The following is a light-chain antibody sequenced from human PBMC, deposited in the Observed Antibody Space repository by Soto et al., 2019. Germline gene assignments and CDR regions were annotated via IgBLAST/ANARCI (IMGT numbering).Light chain of an antibody. V-gene: IGKV3-20*01. Sequence: EIVLTQSPGTLSLSPGERATLSCRASQSVSSSYLAWYQQKPGQAPSLLIYGASSRATGIPDRFSGSGSGTYFTLTISRLEPEDFAVYYCQQYGSSPPKVTFGPGTKVDIK. CDR2: GAS. CDR3: QQYGSSPPKVT. J-gene: IGKJ3*01. CDR1: QSVSSSY.